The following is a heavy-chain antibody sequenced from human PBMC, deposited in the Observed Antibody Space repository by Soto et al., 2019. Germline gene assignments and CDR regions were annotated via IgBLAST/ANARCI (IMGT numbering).Heavy chain of an antibody. Sequence: GASVKGSCKAFGYTFTTYYLHWLRQAPGQGLEWVGWMNPHTGATKYAQKFQGRVTMTRDTSIGAAFMELTRLTSDGTAMYYCARPIAATDPLYQWFDPWGQGTLVTVSS. J-gene: IGHJ5*02. V-gene: IGHV1-2*02. CDR3: ARPIAATDPLYQWFDP. CDR1: GYTFTTYY. CDR2: MNPHTGAT. D-gene: IGHD6-13*01.